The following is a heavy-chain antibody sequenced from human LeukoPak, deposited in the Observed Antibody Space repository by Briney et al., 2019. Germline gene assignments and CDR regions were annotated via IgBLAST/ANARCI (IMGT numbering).Heavy chain of an antibody. CDR3: ARELNQAAAGNDY. CDR1: GSTFTGYY. V-gene: IGHV1-2*02. Sequence: ASVKVSYKASGSTFTGYYMHWVRQAPGQGLEWMGWINPNSGGTNYAQKFQGRVTMTRDTSISTAYMELSRLRSDDTAVYYCARELNQAAAGNDYWGQGTLVTVSS. J-gene: IGHJ4*02. CDR2: INPNSGGT. D-gene: IGHD6-13*01.